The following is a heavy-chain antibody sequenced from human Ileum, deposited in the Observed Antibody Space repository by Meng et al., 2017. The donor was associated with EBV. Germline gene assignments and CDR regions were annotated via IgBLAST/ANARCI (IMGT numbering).Heavy chain of an antibody. V-gene: IGHV3-11*01. CDR3: ARGRSWFDP. CDR2: ISSSSNII. CDR1: GLTFSDSS. J-gene: IGHJ5*02. Sequence: VLWGESGGDLVKQGGSLSFSCAASGLTFSDSSMTWIRQAPGKGLEWIAFISSSSNIIYYTDSVKGRFTVSRDNAKNSLFLQMNSLRAEDTAVYFCARGRSWFDPWGQGTLVTVSS.